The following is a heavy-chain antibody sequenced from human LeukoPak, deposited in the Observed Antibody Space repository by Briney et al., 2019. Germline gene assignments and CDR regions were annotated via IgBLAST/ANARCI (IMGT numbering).Heavy chain of an antibody. Sequence: SETLSLTCTVSGGSISNYYWSWIRQPPGKGLEWIGYISHSGSTKYNPSLKSRVTVSVDTSQNQFSLRLTSVTAADTAVYWCARDARGYNYDYSWFDTWGQGTLVTVSS. V-gene: IGHV4-59*01. CDR3: ARDARGYNYDYSWFDT. J-gene: IGHJ5*02. CDR2: ISHSGST. CDR1: GGSISNYY. D-gene: IGHD5-18*01.